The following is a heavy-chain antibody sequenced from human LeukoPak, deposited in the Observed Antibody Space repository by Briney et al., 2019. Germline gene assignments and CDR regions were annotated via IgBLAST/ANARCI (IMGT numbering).Heavy chain of an antibody. V-gene: IGHV4-34*01. CDR1: GGSFSGYY. CDR2: INHSGST. J-gene: IGHJ4*02. D-gene: IGHD5-18*01. CDR3: ARKDTAMVKDY. Sequence: SVTLSLTCAVYGGSFSGYYWSWIRQPPGKGLEWIGEINHSGSTNYNPSLKSRVTISVDTSKNQFSLKLSSVTAADTAVYYCARKDTAMVKDYWGQGTLVTVSS.